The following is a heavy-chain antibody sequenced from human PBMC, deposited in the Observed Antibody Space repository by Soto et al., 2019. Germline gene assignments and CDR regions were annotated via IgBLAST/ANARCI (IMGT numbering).Heavy chain of an antibody. V-gene: IGHV3-66*01. CDR2: IDSAGTT. Sequence: PGGSLRLSCAVSGITVSSNYMGWVRQSPGKGLEWVSLIDSAGTTYYADSVRGRFIVSRDVFKNKLSLQMDSLRAEDTAVYYCARGYYHDTSGPFSDAFDIWGQGTMVTVSS. D-gene: IGHD3-22*01. CDR1: GITVSSNY. CDR3: ARGYYHDTSGPFSDAFDI. J-gene: IGHJ3*02.